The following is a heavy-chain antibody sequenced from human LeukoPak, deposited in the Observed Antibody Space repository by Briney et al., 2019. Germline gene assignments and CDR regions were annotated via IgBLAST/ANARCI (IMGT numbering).Heavy chain of an antibody. J-gene: IGHJ4*02. CDR3: TTGASGSYYVFEY. D-gene: IGHD1-26*01. V-gene: IGHV3-15*01. CDR1: GFTFSNAW. CDR2: FKSRTDGGTA. Sequence: GGSLRLSCAASGFTFSNAWMNWVRQAPGKGLEWVGRFKSRTDGGTADYAAPVKGRFTISRDDSKNTLYLQMNSLKTEDTAVYYCTTGASGSYYVFEYWGQGTLVTVSS.